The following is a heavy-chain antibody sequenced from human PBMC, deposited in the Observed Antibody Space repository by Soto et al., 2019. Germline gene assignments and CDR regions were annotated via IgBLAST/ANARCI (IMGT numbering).Heavy chain of an antibody. CDR1: GFTFSSYD. V-gene: IGHV3-64*01. D-gene: IGHD3-10*01. J-gene: IGHJ4*02. Sequence: EVQLAESGGGMVQPGGSLRLSCVASGFTFSSYDMHWVRQAPGKGLEYVSSISSNGGTTYYGNSVKGRFTISRDNSKNTLYLQLGSPLAEDRAVYYCVRRVSGNSDYGGQGTLVTVSS. CDR2: ISSNGGTT. CDR3: VRRVSGNSDY.